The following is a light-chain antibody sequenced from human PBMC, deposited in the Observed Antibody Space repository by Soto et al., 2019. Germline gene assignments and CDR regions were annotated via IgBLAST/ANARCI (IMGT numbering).Light chain of an antibody. V-gene: IGKV3-11*01. CDR1: QSVNSY. CDR2: DAS. J-gene: IGKJ1*01. Sequence: EIVLTQSPAPLSLSPGERKTLSCRASQSVNSYLAWYKQKPAQAPTLLIYDASNRATGIPARFSGMVSVSDFTLTISSLDPEDFAVYYCQQRSNWAPTFGQGTKVDIK. CDR3: QQRSNWAPT.